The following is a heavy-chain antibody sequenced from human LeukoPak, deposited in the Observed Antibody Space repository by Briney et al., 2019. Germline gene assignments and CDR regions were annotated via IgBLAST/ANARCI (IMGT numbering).Heavy chain of an antibody. V-gene: IGHV3-48*04. D-gene: IGHD3-22*01. J-gene: IGHJ4*02. CDR3: ARSSTTYYYDTSSHY. CDR2: ISSSGTNI. CDR1: GFTFSSYS. Sequence: GGSLRLSCAASGFTFSSYSMNWVRQAPGEGLEWVSYISSSGTNIYYADSVKGRFTISRDNAKNSLYLQMSGLRAEDTAVYYCARSSTTYYYDTSSHYWGQGTLVTVSS.